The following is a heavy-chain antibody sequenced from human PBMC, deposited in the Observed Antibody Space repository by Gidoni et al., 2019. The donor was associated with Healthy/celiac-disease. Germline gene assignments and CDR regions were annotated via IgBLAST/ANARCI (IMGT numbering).Heavy chain of an antibody. CDR1: GFPFRSYA. CDR2: ISGSGCST. CDR3: ANTLDPPRSYWYGMDV. V-gene: IGHV3-23*04. Sequence: EVQLVESGGGLVQPVGSLRLSCAASGFPFRSYAMSWVRQAPGKGLEWVSAISGSGCSTYYADSVKGRFTISRDNSKNTLYLQMNSLRAEDTAVYYCANTLDPPRSYWYGMDVWGQGTTVTVSS. J-gene: IGHJ6*02.